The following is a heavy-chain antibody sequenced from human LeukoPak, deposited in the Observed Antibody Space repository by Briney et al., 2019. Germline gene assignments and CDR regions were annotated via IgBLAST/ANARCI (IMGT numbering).Heavy chain of an antibody. CDR2: IYYSGST. J-gene: IGHJ5*02. Sequence: SETLSLTCTVSGGSISSSSYYWGWIRQPPGKGLEWIGSIYYSGSTYYNPSLKSRVTISVDTSKNQFSLKLSSVTAADTAVCYCARQGRYCSGGSCYSGWFDPWGQGTLVTVSS. D-gene: IGHD2-15*01. CDR3: ARQGRYCSGGSCYSGWFDP. V-gene: IGHV4-39*01. CDR1: GGSISSSSYY.